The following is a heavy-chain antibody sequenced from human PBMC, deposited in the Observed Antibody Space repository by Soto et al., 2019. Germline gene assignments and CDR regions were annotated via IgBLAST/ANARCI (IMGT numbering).Heavy chain of an antibody. CDR1: GYTFTNYY. J-gene: IGHJ4*02. V-gene: IGHV1-46*01. CDR3: ARDLAAGDH. Sequence: QVQLVQSGAEVKKPGASVKVSCKASGYTFTNYYIHWVRQAPGQRLEWMGIINPTSGSTNYAQKLQGRVTLTYDTSTTTVYMELSGLRSEDTAVLYCARDLAAGDHWGQGTLVTVSS. D-gene: IGHD6-13*01. CDR2: INPTSGST.